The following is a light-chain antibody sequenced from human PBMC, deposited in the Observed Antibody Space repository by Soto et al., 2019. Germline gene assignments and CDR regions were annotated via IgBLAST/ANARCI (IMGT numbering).Light chain of an antibody. V-gene: IGKV1-39*01. CDR3: QQSYKSPQT. J-gene: IGKJ1*01. CDR2: NXS. CDR1: ETMXKY. Sequence: LPITQSAYSLSASIGDRGTITCRASETMXKYLTWYQQQPGKPPKLMIANXSTLPRGVPSRFSGSRPGTNFTLTINSLQPEDFSTYYCQQSYKSPQTFGQGTKVAIK.